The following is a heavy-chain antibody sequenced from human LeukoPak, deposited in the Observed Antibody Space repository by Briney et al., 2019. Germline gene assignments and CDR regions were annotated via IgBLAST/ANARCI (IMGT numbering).Heavy chain of an antibody. CDR1: GGSISSCGYY. CDR3: ASTRSPGDPTGLDY. D-gene: IGHD4-17*01. Sequence: SETLSLTCTVSGGSISSCGYYWSWIRQHPGKGLEWMGYIYYTGSTYYNPSLKSRVTMSVDTSKNQFSLKLSSVTAADTAVYYCASTRSPGDPTGLDYWGQGTLVTVSS. V-gene: IGHV4-31*03. J-gene: IGHJ4*02. CDR2: IYYTGST.